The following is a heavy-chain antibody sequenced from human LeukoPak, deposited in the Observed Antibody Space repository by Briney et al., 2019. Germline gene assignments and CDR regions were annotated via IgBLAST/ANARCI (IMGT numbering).Heavy chain of an antibody. D-gene: IGHD3-10*01. CDR1: GASISGYY. CDR2: IYYTGTT. J-gene: IGHJ4*02. Sequence: SETLSLTCTVSGASISGYYWTWIRQPPGKGLEWIGYIYYTGTTNYNPSLRSRVTISVDTSKNQFSLKLSSVTAADTAVYYCARLYGSGNYFNEPDYWGQGTLVTVSS. V-gene: IGHV4-59*01. CDR3: ARLYGSGNYFNEPDY.